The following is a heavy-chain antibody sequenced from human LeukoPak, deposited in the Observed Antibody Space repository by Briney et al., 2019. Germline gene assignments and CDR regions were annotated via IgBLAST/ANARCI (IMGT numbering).Heavy chain of an antibody. CDR2: ISSSSSYI. CDR1: GFTFSSYS. CDR3: ARERSYSSGWYVRPYYFDY. Sequence: PGGSQRLSCAASGFTFSSYSMNWVRQAPGKGLEWVSSISSSSSYIYYADSVKGRFTISRDNAKNSLYLQMNSLRAEDTAVYYCARERSYSSGWYVRPYYFDYWGQGTLVTVSS. V-gene: IGHV3-21*01. D-gene: IGHD6-19*01. J-gene: IGHJ4*02.